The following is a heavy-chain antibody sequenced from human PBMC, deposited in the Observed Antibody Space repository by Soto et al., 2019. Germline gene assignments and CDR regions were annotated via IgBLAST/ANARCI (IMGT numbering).Heavy chain of an antibody. CDR1: GYSFTSYW. D-gene: IGHD2-2*01. J-gene: IGHJ6*02. CDR2: IDPSDSYT. V-gene: IGHV5-10-1*01. CDR3: ARQSVVVPAYGMDV. Sequence: PGESLKISCKGSGYSFTSYWISWVRQMPGKGLEWMGRIDPSDSYTNYSPSFQGHVTISADKSISTAYLQWSSLKASDTAMYYCARQSVVVPAYGMDVRGQGATVTVSS.